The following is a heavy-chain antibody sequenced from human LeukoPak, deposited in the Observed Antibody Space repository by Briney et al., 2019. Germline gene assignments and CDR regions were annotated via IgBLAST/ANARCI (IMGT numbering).Heavy chain of an antibody. Sequence: QPGGSLRLSCAASGFTFSSYAMSWVRQAPGKGLEWVSDISGSGGSTYYADSVKGRFTISRDNSKNTLYLQMNSLRAEDTAVYYCARRYCSGGSCYTRYYGMDVWGQGSTVTVSS. D-gene: IGHD2-15*01. CDR3: ARRYCSGGSCYTRYYGMDV. CDR1: GFTFSSYA. V-gene: IGHV3-23*01. J-gene: IGHJ6*02. CDR2: ISGSGGST.